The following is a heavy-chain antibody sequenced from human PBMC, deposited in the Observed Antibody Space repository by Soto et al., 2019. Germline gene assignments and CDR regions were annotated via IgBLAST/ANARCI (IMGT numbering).Heavy chain of an antibody. Sequence: PSETLSLTCTVSGGSISSGGYYLSWIRQHPGKGLEWIGYIYYSGSTYYNPSLKSRVTISVDTSKNQFSLKLSSVTAADTAVYYCARVTDDYGDGVYYFVYWGQGTLVTVSS. CDR3: ARVTDDYGDGVYYFVY. CDR2: IYYSGST. D-gene: IGHD4-17*01. CDR1: GGSISSGGYY. V-gene: IGHV4-31*03. J-gene: IGHJ4*02.